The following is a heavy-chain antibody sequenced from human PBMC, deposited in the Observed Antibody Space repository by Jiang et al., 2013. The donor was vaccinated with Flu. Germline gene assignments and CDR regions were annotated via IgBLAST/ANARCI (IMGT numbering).Heavy chain of an antibody. CDR2: INHSGST. CDR1: GGSFSGYY. Sequence: LLKPSETLSLTCAVYGGSFSGYYWSWIRQPPGKGLEWIGEINHSGSTNYNPSLKSRVTISVDTSKNQFSLKLSSVTAADTAVYYCAAKYSGHWNYWGQGTLVTVSS. J-gene: IGHJ4*02. CDR3: AAKYSGHWNY. D-gene: IGHD5-12*01. V-gene: IGHV4-34*01.